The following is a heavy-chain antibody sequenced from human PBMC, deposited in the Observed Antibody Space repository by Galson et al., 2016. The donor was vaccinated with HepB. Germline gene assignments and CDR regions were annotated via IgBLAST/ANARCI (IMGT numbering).Heavy chain of an antibody. CDR2: INDDGSRT. J-gene: IGHJ4*02. CDR1: GFTFSRSC. CDR3: ASASGSNVHFDS. V-gene: IGHV3-74*01. D-gene: IGHD1-26*01. Sequence: SLRLSCAASGFTFSRSCMHWVRQAPGKGLVWVSRINDDGSRTTYADSVKGRLTISRDNAKNTLYLQMNSLRAEDTAVYYCASASGSNVHFDSWGQGTLVTVSS.